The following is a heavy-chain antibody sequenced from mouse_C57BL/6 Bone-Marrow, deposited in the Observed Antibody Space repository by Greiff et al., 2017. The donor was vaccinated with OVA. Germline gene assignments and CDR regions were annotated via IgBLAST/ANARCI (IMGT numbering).Heavy chain of an antibody. Sequence: VQLQQSGAELVRPGASVTLSCKASGYTFTDYEMHWVKQTPVHGLEWIGAIDPETGGTAYNQKFKGKAILTADKSSSTASMELRSLTSADSAVYYCTRTPCDYDGGDFDYWGRGTALTVSS. V-gene: IGHV1-15*01. J-gene: IGHJ2*01. CDR2: IDPETGGT. CDR1: GYTFTDYE. CDR3: TRTPCDYDGGDFDY. D-gene: IGHD2-4*01.